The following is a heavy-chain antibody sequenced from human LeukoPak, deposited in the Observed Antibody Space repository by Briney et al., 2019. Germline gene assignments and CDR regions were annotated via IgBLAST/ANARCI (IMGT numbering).Heavy chain of an antibody. CDR2: ISGSGGST. J-gene: IGHJ3*02. V-gene: IGHV3-23*01. D-gene: IGHD5-18*01. CDR1: GFTFSSYA. Sequence: PGGSLRLSCAASGFTFSSYAMSWVRQAPGKGLEWVSAISGSGGSTYYADSVKGRFTISRDNSKNTLYLQMNGLRAEDTAVYYCANAGYSYGFAAFDIWGQGTMVTVSS. CDR3: ANAGYSYGFAAFDI.